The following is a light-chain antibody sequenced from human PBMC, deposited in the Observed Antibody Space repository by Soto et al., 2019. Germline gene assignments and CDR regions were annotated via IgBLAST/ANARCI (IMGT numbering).Light chain of an antibody. CDR1: SSNIGSDS. CDR3: ALWDGSLKGVL. CDR2: TND. Sequence: QSVLTQPPSASGTPGQRVTISCSGRSSNIGSDSVNWYQQLPGTAPKLLIHTNDQRTSGVPDRFSGSKSGTSASLAISGLQSEDEADYYCALWDGSLKGVLCGGGTKVTVL. V-gene: IGLV1-44*01. J-gene: IGLJ2*01.